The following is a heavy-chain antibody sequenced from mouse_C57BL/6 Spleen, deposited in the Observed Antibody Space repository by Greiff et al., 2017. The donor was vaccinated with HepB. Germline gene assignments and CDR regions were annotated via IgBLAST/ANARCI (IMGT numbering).Heavy chain of an antibody. Sequence: EVKLVESGGGLVKPGGSLKLSCAASGFTFSSYTMSWVRQTPEKRLEWVATISGGGGNTYYPDSVKGRFTISRDNAKNTLYLQMSSLRSEDTALYYCARQRGNYYGSSWFDYWGQGTTLTVSS. CDR2: ISGGGGNT. CDR3: ARQRGNYYGSSWFDY. V-gene: IGHV5-9*01. J-gene: IGHJ2*01. D-gene: IGHD1-1*01. CDR1: GFTFSSYT.